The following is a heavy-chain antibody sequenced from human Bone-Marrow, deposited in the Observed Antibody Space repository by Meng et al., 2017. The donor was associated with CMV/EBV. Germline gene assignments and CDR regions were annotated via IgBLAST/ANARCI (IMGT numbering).Heavy chain of an antibody. Sequence: LPLTCAASGFTFSSYDMHWVRQATGKGLEWVSAIGTAGDTYYPGSVKGRFTISRDNSKNTLYLQMNSLRAEDTAVYYCGKGEGDFWSGYYFDYWGQGTTVTVSS. CDR1: GFTFSSYD. J-gene: IGHJ4*03. D-gene: IGHD3-3*01. V-gene: IGHV3-13*01. CDR2: IGTAGDT. CDR3: GKGEGDFWSGYYFDY.